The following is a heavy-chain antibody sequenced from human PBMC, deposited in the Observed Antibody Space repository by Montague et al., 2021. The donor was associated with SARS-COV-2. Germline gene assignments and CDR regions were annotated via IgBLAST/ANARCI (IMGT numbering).Heavy chain of an antibody. CDR2: NYYSGTS. J-gene: IGHJ4*02. Sequence: SETLSLTCSVSSGSIISSGYYWGWIRQPPGKELEWIGNNYYSGTSYYNPSLQSRGTISADTSKNHLSLRLSSVTAADTAVYFCARGMIRVVTTPFDYWGQGSQVTVSS. CDR1: SGSIISSGYY. V-gene: IGHV4-39*02. D-gene: IGHD3-10*01. CDR3: ARGMIRVVTTPFDY.